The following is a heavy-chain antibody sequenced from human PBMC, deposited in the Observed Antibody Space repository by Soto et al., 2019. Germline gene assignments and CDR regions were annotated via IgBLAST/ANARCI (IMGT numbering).Heavy chain of an antibody. CDR1: GYTLTELS. CDR2: FDPEDGET. V-gene: IGHV1-24*01. CDR3: ATIKYYYDSSGYTLALGLNAFDI. D-gene: IGHD3-22*01. Sequence: ASVKVSCKVSGYTLTELSMHWVRQAPGKGLEWMGGFDPEDGETIYAQKFQGRVTMTEDTSTDTAYMELSSLRSEDTAVYYCATIKYYYDSSGYTLALGLNAFDIWGQGPMVTVSS. J-gene: IGHJ3*02.